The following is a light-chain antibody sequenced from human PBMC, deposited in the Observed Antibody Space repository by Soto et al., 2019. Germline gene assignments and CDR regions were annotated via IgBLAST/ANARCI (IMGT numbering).Light chain of an antibody. CDR1: STDVGNYNL. Sequence: QSALTQPASVSGSPGQSITISCTGSSTDVGNYNLVSWYQQHPGKAPKFIIYEGSKRPSGVSHRFSGSESGNTASLTISGLQAEDEATYYCCSYAGGSTFVIFGGGTKLTVL. V-gene: IGLV2-23*03. CDR3: CSYAGGSTFVI. CDR2: EGS. J-gene: IGLJ2*01.